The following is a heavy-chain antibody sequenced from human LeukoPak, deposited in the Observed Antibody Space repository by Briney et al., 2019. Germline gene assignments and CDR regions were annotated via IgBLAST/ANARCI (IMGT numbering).Heavy chain of an antibody. J-gene: IGHJ4*02. CDR2: IYTSGST. CDR1: GGSISGYF. D-gene: IGHD3-16*01. V-gene: IGHV4-4*07. Sequence: SETLSLTCTVSGGSISGYFWSWIRQPAGKGLEWIGRIYTSGSTYYNPSLKSRLTMSVDTDTSKNQFSLKLSSVTAADTAVYYCARASYDFDYWGQGTLVTVSS. CDR3: ARASYDFDY.